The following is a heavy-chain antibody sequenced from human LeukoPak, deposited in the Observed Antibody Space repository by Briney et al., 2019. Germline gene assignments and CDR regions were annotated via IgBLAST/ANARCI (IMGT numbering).Heavy chain of an antibody. CDR1: RFTFDDYA. Sequence: GGSLRLSCAASRFTFDDYAMHWVRQAPGKGLEWVSGINWNGGSTGYADSVKGRFTISRDNAKNSLYLQMNSLRAEDTALYYCARGTVVPAATFDYWGQGTLVTVSS. D-gene: IGHD2-2*01. CDR3: ARGTVVPAATFDY. J-gene: IGHJ4*02. V-gene: IGHV3-20*04. CDR2: INWNGGST.